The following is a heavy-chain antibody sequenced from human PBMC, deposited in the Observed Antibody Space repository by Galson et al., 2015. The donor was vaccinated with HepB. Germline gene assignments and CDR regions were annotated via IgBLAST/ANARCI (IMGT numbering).Heavy chain of an antibody. D-gene: IGHD4-23*01. CDR2: ISYDGSNK. CDR1: GFTFSSYA. V-gene: IGHV3-30*04. J-gene: IGHJ4*02. CDR3: AREDYGGNYFDY. Sequence: SLRLSCAASGFTFSSYAMHWVRQAPGKGLEWVAVISYDGSNKYYADSVKGRFTISRDNSKNTLYLQMNSLRAEDTAVYYCAREDYGGNYFDYWGQGTLVTVSS.